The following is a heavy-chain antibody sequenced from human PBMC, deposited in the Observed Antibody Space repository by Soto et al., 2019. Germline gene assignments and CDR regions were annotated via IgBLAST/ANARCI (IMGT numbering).Heavy chain of an antibody. D-gene: IGHD5-18*01. CDR2: IIPIFGTA. CDR1: GGTFSSYA. CDR3: ARGWSYGSASYYYYGMDV. J-gene: IGHJ6*02. V-gene: IGHV1-69*01. Sequence: QVQLVQSGAEVKKPGSSVKVSCKASGGTFSSYAISWVRQAPGQGLEWMGGIIPIFGTANYAQKFQGRVTITADESTSTAYMELSSLRSEDTAVYYCARGWSYGSASYYYYGMDVWGQGTTVTVSS.